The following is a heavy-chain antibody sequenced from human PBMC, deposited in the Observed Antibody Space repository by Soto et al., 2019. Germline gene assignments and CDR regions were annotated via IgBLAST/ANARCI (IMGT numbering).Heavy chain of an antibody. CDR1: GYTFTGYY. D-gene: IGHD2-2*01. CDR2: INPNSGGT. CDR3: ARGSDVVVPAAMSYYYYMDV. Sequence: QVQLVQSGAEVKKPGASVKVSCKASGYTFTGYYMHWVRQAPGQGLEWMGWINPNSGGTNYAQKFQGWVTMTRDTSISTAYMELSRLRSDDTAVYYCARGSDVVVPAAMSYYYYMDVRGKGTTVTVSS. V-gene: IGHV1-2*04. J-gene: IGHJ6*03.